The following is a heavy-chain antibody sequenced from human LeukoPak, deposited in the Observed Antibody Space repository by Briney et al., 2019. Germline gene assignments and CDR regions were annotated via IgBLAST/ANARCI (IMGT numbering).Heavy chain of an antibody. CDR3: ARDPPSGWYGATFDY. J-gene: IGHJ4*02. Sequence: GGSLRLSCAASGFTFSSYSMNWVRQAPGKGLEWVSYISSSSSTIYYADSVKGRVTISIDNAKNSLYLQMNRLRAEDTAVYYCARDPPSGWYGATFDYWGQGTLVTVSS. CDR2: ISSSSSTI. V-gene: IGHV3-48*01. D-gene: IGHD6-19*01. CDR1: GFTFSSYS.